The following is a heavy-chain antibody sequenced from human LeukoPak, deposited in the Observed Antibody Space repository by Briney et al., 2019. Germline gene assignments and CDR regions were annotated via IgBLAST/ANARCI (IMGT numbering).Heavy chain of an antibody. CDR3: ASLSILSANAFVI. CDR2: ISSSSSYI. Sequence: PGGSLRLSCAASGFTFSSYSMNWVRQAPGKGLEWVSSISSSSSYIYYADSVKGRFTISRDNAKNSLYLQMNSLRAEDTAVYYCASLSILSANAFVIWGQGTMVTVSS. V-gene: IGHV3-21*01. CDR1: GFTFSSYS. J-gene: IGHJ3*02. D-gene: IGHD2/OR15-2a*01.